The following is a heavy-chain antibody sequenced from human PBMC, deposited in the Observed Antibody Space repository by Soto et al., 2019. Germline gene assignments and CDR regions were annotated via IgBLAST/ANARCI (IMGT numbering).Heavy chain of an antibody. CDR2: INHSGST. CDR3: ARYKFRRYFDFPFDY. D-gene: IGHD3-9*01. J-gene: IGHJ4*02. V-gene: IGHV4-34*01. Sequence: SETLFLPSAAYGGCSSGYYWRWNRQPPGKGLEWIGEINHSGSTNYNPSLKSRVTISVDTSKNQFSLKLSSVTAADTAVYYCARYKFRRYFDFPFDYWGQGTLVTVSS. CDR1: GGCSSGYY.